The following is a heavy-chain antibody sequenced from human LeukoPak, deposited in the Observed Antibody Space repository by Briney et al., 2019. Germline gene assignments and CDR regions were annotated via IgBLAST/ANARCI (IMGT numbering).Heavy chain of an antibody. CDR2: ISGSGGST. V-gene: IGHV3-23*01. J-gene: IGHJ4*02. D-gene: IGHD3-9*01. CDR3: AKPLTGYSTEYYFDY. Sequence: PGGSLRLSCATSEFTFSSYAMSWVRQAPGKGLEWVSAISGSGGSTYYADSVKGRFTISRDNSKNTLYLQMNSLRAEDTAVYYCAKPLTGYSTEYYFDYWGQGTLVTVSS. CDR1: EFTFSSYA.